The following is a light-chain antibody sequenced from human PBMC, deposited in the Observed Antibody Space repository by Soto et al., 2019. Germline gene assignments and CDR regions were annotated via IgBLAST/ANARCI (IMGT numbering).Light chain of an antibody. Sequence: IVLTQSTATLSLSPGKRASLSCRASQNISNYLIWYQQKPGQAPRLLSYGSYTRATGIPARFSVIVSGTEFTLTLSSLQSEDFAVYYCQQYNNWPPVTFGQGTKVDI. CDR2: GSY. CDR3: QQYNNWPPVT. J-gene: IGKJ1*01. CDR1: QNISNY. V-gene: IGKV3-15*01.